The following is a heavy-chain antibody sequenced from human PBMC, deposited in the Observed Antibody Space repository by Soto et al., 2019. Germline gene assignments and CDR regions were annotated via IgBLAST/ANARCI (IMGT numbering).Heavy chain of an antibody. CDR3: AKIRGYSGYGYFDY. V-gene: IGHV3-23*01. CDR1: GFTFSSYA. Sequence: GGSLRLSCAASGFTFSSYAMSWVRQAPGKGLEWVSIISGTSDSTYYADSVKGRFTISRDNSKNTLYLQMSSLRAEDTAVYYCAKIRGYSGYGYFDYWGQGALVTVS. J-gene: IGHJ4*02. D-gene: IGHD5-12*01. CDR2: ISGTSDST.